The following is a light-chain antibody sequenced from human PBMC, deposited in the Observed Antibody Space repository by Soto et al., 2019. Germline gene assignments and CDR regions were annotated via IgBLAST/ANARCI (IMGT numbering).Light chain of an antibody. CDR3: QQANSFPFT. V-gene: IGKV1-12*01. CDR2: GAS. J-gene: IGKJ3*01. CDR1: QDIHTW. Sequence: DTQMTQSPYSVSASVGDRVTISCRASQDIHTWLAWYQQKPGKAPNHQIYGASILQSGVPSRFSGSGSGTDFTLTISSLQPEDSATSYCQQANSFPFTVGPGTKVDV.